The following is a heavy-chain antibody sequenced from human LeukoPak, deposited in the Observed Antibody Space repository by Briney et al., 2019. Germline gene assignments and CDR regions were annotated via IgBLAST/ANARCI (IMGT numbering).Heavy chain of an antibody. CDR1: GFTFSSYG. CDR3: TTDLGGDSSAYYTNSDY. Sequence: GGSLRLSCAAAGFTFSSYGMSWVRQAPGKGLEWVGRVKSQTHGGTPDYAAPVKGRFSISRDDSKNTLYLHMTSLKAEDTAVYYCTTDLGGDSSAYYTNSDYWGQGTLVTVSS. CDR2: VKSQTHGGTP. J-gene: IGHJ4*02. V-gene: IGHV3-15*01. D-gene: IGHD3-22*01.